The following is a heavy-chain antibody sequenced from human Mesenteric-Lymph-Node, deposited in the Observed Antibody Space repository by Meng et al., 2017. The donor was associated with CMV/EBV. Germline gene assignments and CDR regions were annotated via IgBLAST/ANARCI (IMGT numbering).Heavy chain of an antibody. D-gene: IGHD3-3*01. V-gene: IGHV4-34*01. CDR1: GVSVSCYY. J-gene: IGHJ6*02. CDR2: INHSGST. Sequence: CAVYGVSVSCYYWSWIRQPPGKGLAWIGEINHSGSTNYNPPLKSRVTISVDTSKNQFSLKLSSVTAADTAVYYCARFGVVIVGGMDVWGQGTTVTVSS. CDR3: ARFGVVIVGGMDV.